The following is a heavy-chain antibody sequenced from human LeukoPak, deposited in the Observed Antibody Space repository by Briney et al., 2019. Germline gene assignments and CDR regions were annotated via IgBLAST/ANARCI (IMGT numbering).Heavy chain of an antibody. Sequence: PGGSLRLSCAASGFTFSTYSMNWVRQAPGKGLEWVSYISSSTTNMYYADSVKGRFTISRDNAKNSLHLQMNSLRPEDTALYYCVKDRGLRNQWLQVTYDSWGQGTLVTVSS. D-gene: IGHD5-24*01. CDR2: ISSSTTNM. CDR3: VKDRGLRNQWLQVTYDS. V-gene: IGHV3-48*04. J-gene: IGHJ4*02. CDR1: GFTFSTYS.